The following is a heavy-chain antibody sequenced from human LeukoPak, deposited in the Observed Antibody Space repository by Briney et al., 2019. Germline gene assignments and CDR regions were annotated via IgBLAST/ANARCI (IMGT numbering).Heavy chain of an antibody. V-gene: IGHV4-4*07. D-gene: IGHD3-22*01. CDR1: GGSISSYY. J-gene: IGHJ3*02. CDR2: IYTSGST. CDR3: ARDYYDSSGYSFDI. Sequence: PETLSLTCTVSGGSISSYYWSWIRQPAGKGLEWIGRIYTSGSTNYNPSLKSRVTMSVDTSKNQFSLKLSSVTAADTAVYYCARDYYDSSGYSFDIWGQGTMVTVSS.